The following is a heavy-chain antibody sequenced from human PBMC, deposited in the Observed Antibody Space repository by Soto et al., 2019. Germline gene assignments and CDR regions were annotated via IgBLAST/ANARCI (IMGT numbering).Heavy chain of an antibody. V-gene: IGHV3-9*01. CDR1: GFTVDDYA. Sequence: EVQLVESGGGLVQPGRSLRLSCVASGFTVDDYAMHWVRQAPGKGLEWVSGISWNSGTIDYEDSVKGRFTISRDNAKNSLSLQMNSLRAEDTALYYCASDIGGSTITTFFHYWGQGTLVTVSS. CDR3: ASDIGGSTITTFFHY. CDR2: ISWNSGTI. D-gene: IGHD4-4*01. J-gene: IGHJ4*02.